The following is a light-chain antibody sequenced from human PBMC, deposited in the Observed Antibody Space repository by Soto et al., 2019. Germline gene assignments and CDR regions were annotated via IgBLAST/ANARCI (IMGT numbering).Light chain of an antibody. CDR1: SSDVGGYNY. CDR2: DVS. J-gene: IGLJ1*01. CDR3: SSYRASSTLDV. Sequence: LTQPASVSGSPGQSITISCTGTSSDVGGYNYVSWYQRHPGKAPKLMIYDVSNRPSGVSNRFSGSKSGNTASLTISGLQAEDEADYYCSSYRASSTLDVFGTGTKVTVL. V-gene: IGLV2-14*01.